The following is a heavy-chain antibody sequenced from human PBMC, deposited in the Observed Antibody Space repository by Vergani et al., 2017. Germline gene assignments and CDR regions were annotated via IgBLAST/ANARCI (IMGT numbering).Heavy chain of an antibody. CDR2: ISWNSGSI. J-gene: IGHJ3*02. D-gene: IGHD2-15*01. CDR1: GFTFDDYA. CDR3: ARRVGAAI. V-gene: IGHV3-9*01. Sequence: EVQLVESGGGLVQPGRSLRLSCAASGFTFDDYAMHWVRQAPGKGLEWVSGISWNSGSIGYADSVKGRFTISRDNAKNTLYLQMNSLRAEDTAVYYCARRVGAAIWGQGTMVTVSS.